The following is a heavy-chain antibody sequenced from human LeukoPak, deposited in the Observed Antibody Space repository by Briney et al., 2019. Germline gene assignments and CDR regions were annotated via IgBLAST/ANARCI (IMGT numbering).Heavy chain of an antibody. D-gene: IGHD6-13*01. CDR3: ARGSSWYPSAGFDP. V-gene: IGHV4-4*07. J-gene: IGHJ5*02. Sequence: PSETLTLTCTASGCSISSYYWSWIRQPAGKGLEWIGRIYTSGSTNYNPSLKSRVTMSVDTSKNQFSLKLSSVTAADTAVYYCARGSSWYPSAGFDPWGQGTLVTVSS. CDR1: GCSISSYY. CDR2: IYTSGST.